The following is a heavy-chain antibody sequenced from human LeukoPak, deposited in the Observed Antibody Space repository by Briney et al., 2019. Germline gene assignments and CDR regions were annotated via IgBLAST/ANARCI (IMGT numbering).Heavy chain of an antibody. V-gene: IGHV3-21*01. D-gene: IGHD2-2*01. J-gene: IGHJ3*02. CDR1: GFTFSRYS. CDR3: ARGHGVVAASDDAFDI. CDR2: ISISSNYI. Sequence: GGSLRLSCAASGFTFSRYSMNWVRQAPGKGLEWVSSISISSNYIYYADSMKGRFTISRDNAKKSLYLQMNSLRAEDTAVYYCARGHGVVAASDDAFDIWGQGTMVTVSS.